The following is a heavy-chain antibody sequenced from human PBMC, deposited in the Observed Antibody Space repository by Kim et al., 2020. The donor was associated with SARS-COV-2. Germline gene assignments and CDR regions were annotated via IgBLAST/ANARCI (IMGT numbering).Heavy chain of an antibody. V-gene: IGHV3-23*01. J-gene: IGHJ4*02. CDR3: AKERVGSGWGSYHEY. CDR1: GFTFSNSG. CDR2: IGVGGPT. D-gene: IGHD6-25*01. Sequence: GGSLRLSCTASGFTFSNSGMAWVRKAPGKGKEWVSAIGVGGPTSSPDSVRGRFIIPRDNSENTLYLQMNSLRAEDTAIYYCAKERVGSGWGSYHEYWGQGTLVTVS.